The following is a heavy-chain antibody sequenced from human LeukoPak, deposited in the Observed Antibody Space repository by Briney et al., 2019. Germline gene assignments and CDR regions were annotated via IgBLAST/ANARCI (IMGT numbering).Heavy chain of an antibody. V-gene: IGHV3-21*01. D-gene: IGHD3-22*01. CDR2: IDNSGTYI. Sequence: GGSLRLSCTASGFTFTTYSMDWVRQAPGKGLEWVSSIDNSGTYIYYADSVKGRFTISRDNSKNTLYLQVNSLRAEDTAVYYCARGTMNFDYWGQGTLVTVSS. CDR3: ARGTMNFDY. J-gene: IGHJ4*02. CDR1: GFTFTTYS.